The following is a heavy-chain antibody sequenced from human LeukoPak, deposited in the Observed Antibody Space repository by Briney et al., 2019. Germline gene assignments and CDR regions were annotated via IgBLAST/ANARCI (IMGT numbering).Heavy chain of an antibody. CDR1: GFTFDDYA. CDR2: ISWDGGST. Sequence: PGGSLRLSCAASGFTFDDYAMHWVRQAPGKGLEWVSLISWDGGSTYYADSVKGRFTISRDNSKNSLYLQMNSLRAEDTALYYCAKDKYYYGSGSYSGFDYWGQGTLVTVSS. D-gene: IGHD3-10*01. V-gene: IGHV3-43D*03. CDR3: AKDKYYYGSGSYSGFDY. J-gene: IGHJ4*02.